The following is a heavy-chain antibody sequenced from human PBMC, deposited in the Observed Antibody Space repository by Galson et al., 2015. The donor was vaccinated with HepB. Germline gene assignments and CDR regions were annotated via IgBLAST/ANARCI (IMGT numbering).Heavy chain of an antibody. CDR2: IKCDASGGAT. CDR3: TTDRCPHDY. D-gene: IGHD4-17*01. Sequence: SLRLSCAASGFTFNIAWMSWVRQAPGKGLEWVGRIKCDASGGATDDAAPVKGRFTIARDDSESTLYLQLNSLKTEDTAVYYCTTDRCPHDYWGQGTLVTVSS. J-gene: IGHJ4*02. V-gene: IGHV3-15*01. CDR1: GFTFNIAW.